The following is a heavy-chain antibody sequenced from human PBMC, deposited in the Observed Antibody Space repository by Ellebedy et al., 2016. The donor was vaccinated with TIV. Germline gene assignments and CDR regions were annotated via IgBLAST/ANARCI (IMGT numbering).Heavy chain of an antibody. CDR1: GITFSSYV. J-gene: IGHJ4*02. CDR2: ISGSGGTT. Sequence: GESLKISCAASGITFSSYVMNWVRQAPGKGLEWVSGISGSGGTTFYADSVKGRFTISRDNSKNTLYLQMNSLRVDDTAIYYCAKEALAVWGQGTLVTVSS. CDR3: AKEALAV. V-gene: IGHV3-23*01. D-gene: IGHD6-19*01.